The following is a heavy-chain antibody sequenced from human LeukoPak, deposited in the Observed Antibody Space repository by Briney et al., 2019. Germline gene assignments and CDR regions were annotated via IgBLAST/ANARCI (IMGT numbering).Heavy chain of an antibody. Sequence: GGSLRLSCAASGFTFSSYWMSWVRQAPGKGLEWVANIKQDGSEKYYVDSVKGRFTISRDNAKNSLYLQMNSLRAEDTAVYYCARDGVYDFWSTTLYDYWGQGTLVTVSS. CDR1: GFTFSSYW. J-gene: IGHJ4*02. D-gene: IGHD3-3*01. CDR3: ARDGVYDFWSTTLYDY. CDR2: IKQDGSEK. V-gene: IGHV3-7*01.